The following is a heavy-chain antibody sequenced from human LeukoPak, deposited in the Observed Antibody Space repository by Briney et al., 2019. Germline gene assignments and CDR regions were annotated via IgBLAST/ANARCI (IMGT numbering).Heavy chain of an antibody. V-gene: IGHV4-59*12. CDR1: VGSISSYY. CDR2: IYYSGST. Sequence: SETLSLTCTVSVGSISSYYWSWLRQPPGKGLEWIGYIYYSGSTNYNPSLKSRVTISVDTSKNQFSLKLSSVTAADTAVYYCARGFYSSSWYGGGTFDYWGQGTLVTVSS. D-gene: IGHD6-13*01. J-gene: IGHJ4*02. CDR3: ARGFYSSSWYGGGTFDY.